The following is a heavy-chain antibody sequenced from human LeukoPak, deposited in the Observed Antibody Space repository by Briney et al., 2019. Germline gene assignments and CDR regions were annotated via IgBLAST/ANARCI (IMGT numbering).Heavy chain of an antibody. V-gene: IGHV3-48*04. D-gene: IGHD1-14*01. CDR1: GFTFSSFS. J-gene: IGHJ4*02. Sequence: GGSLRLSCAASGFTFSSFSMNWVRQAPGKGLEWVSYISSSSSTIYYADSVKGRFTISRDNAKNSLYLQMNSLRAEDTAVYYCARGYTIGVFDYWGQGTLVTVSS. CDR2: ISSSSSTI. CDR3: ARGYTIGVFDY.